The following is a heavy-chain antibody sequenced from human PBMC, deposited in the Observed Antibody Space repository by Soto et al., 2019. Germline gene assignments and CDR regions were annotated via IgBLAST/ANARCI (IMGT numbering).Heavy chain of an antibody. D-gene: IGHD2-15*01. Sequence: QVQLVQSGAEVKKPGASVKVSCKASGYTFTSYAMHWVRQAPGQRLEWMGWINAGNGNTKYSQKCQGRVTITRDTSASTADMGLSSLRAEDTAVYYCARGPGGPDGPGDYWGQGTLVTVSS. V-gene: IGHV1-3*01. J-gene: IGHJ4*02. CDR2: INAGNGNT. CDR1: GYTFTSYA. CDR3: ARGPGGPDGPGDY.